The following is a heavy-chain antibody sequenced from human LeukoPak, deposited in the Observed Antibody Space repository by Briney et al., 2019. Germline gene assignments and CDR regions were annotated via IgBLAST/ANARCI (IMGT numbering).Heavy chain of an antibody. J-gene: IGHJ6*02. V-gene: IGHV3-11*05. CDR3: ARGKRVGPTTDYYYGMDV. CDR2: ISSRSNNT. D-gene: IGHD1-26*01. Sequence: TGGSLRLSCAASGFTFSDYYMSWIRQAPGKGLEWVSYISSRSNNTNYADSVKGRFTISRDNGKNSLYLQMNSLGAEDTAVYYCARGKRVGPTTDYYYGMDVWGQGTTVTVSS. CDR1: GFTFSDYY.